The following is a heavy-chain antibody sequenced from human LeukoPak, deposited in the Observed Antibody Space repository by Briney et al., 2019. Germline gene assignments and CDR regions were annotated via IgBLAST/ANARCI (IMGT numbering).Heavy chain of an antibody. CDR1: GFTFSSYA. D-gene: IGHD6-19*01. Sequence: GGSLRLSCAASGFTFSSYAMHWVRQAPGKGLEYVSAISGNGGSTYYANSVKGRFTISRDNSKNTLYLQMGSLRAEDTAVYYCAKDRLASGWYYFDYWGQGTLVTVSS. CDR2: ISGNGGST. CDR3: AKDRLASGWYYFDY. V-gene: IGHV3-64*01. J-gene: IGHJ4*02.